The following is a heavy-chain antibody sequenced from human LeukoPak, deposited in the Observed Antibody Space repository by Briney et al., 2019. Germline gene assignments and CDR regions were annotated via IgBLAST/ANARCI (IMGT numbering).Heavy chain of an antibody. CDR3: ARDRATVTNDYWFDR. V-gene: IGHV4-59*01. Sequence: SETLSLTCTVSGDSIRSDHWSWLRQPPGKGLEWIGYVHYSGNTKYNPSLKSRVTISLDTSKKQFSLKLNSLTAADTAVYYCARDRATVTNDYWFDRWGQGTLVTVSS. D-gene: IGHD4-11*01. J-gene: IGHJ5*02. CDR2: VHYSGNT. CDR1: GDSIRSDH.